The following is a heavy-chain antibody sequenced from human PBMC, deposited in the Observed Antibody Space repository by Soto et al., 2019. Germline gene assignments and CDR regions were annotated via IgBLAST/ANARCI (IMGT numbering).Heavy chain of an antibody. CDR2: IWYDGSKK. CDR1: GFTFSYYG. J-gene: IGHJ6*02. V-gene: IGHV3-33*01. D-gene: IGHD5-18*01. CDR3: ARDRGSYGYYYGMDV. Sequence: QVQLVESGGGVVQPGRSLRLSCEASGFTFSYYGMHWVRQAPGKGLEWVAVIWYDGSKKFYADSVKGRFTISRDNSKNTLFLQMNSLRAEDTAVYHCARDRGSYGYYYGMDVWGQGTTVTVSS.